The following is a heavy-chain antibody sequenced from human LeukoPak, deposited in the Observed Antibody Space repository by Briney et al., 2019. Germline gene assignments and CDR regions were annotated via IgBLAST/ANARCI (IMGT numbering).Heavy chain of an antibody. V-gene: IGHV3-30*02. CDR3: AREKNRVVLTAPLQY. D-gene: IGHD4/OR15-4a*01. CDR2: IRYDGSNK. CDR1: GFTFTIYG. J-gene: IGHJ4*02. Sequence: GGSLRLSCPASGFTFTIYGMHWVRQAPGKGLEWVAFIRYDGSNKYYADSVKGRFTISRDNAKDSLFLQMNSLRPEDTAVYYCAREKNRVVLTAPLQYWGQGTLVTVSS.